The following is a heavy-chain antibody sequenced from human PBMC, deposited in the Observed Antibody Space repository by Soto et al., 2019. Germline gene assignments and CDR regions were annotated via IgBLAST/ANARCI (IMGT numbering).Heavy chain of an antibody. CDR1: GYTFTSYG. D-gene: IGHD2-15*01. CDR3: ARDGKLIGYCSGGSCYTGGNYYYYGMDV. CDR2: ISAYNGNT. Sequence: ASVKVSCKASGYTFTSYGISWVRQAPGQGLEWMGWISAYNGNTNYAQKLQGRVTMTTDTSTSTAYMELRSLRSDDTAVYYCARDGKLIGYCSGGSCYTGGNYYYYGMDVWGQGTTVTVS. J-gene: IGHJ6*02. V-gene: IGHV1-18*01.